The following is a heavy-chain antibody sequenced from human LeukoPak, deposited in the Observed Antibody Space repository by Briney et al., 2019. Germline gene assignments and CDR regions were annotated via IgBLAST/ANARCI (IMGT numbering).Heavy chain of an antibody. CDR2: INSDGSNT. J-gene: IGHJ4*02. Sequence: PGGSLRLSCAASGFTFSSYWMHWVRQVPGKGLVWVSRINSDGSNTNYADSVKGRFTISRDNAKNTLYLQMNSLRAEDTAVYYCATLIAVAGPFDYWGQGTLVTVSS. CDR3: ATLIAVAGPFDY. D-gene: IGHD6-19*01. V-gene: IGHV3-74*01. CDR1: GFTFSSYW.